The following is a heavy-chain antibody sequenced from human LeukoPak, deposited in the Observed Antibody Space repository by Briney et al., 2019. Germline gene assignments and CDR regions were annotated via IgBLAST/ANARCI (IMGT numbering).Heavy chain of an antibody. CDR2: INHSGST. Sequence: SETLSLTCAVYGGSFSGYYWSWIRQPPGKGLEWIGEINHSGSTNYNPSLKSRVTISVDTSKNQFSLKLSSVTAADTAVYYCARSGVLRPVYYYYMDVWGKGTTVTVSS. CDR1: GGSFSGYY. D-gene: IGHD3-10*01. V-gene: IGHV4-34*01. J-gene: IGHJ6*03. CDR3: ARSGVLRPVYYYYMDV.